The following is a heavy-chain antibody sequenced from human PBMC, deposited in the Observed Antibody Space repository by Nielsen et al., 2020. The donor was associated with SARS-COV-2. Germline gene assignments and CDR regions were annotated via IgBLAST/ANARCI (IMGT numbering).Heavy chain of an antibody. CDR3: ARRGIRDDYYYYGMDV. J-gene: IGHJ6*02. Sequence: GESLKISCAASGFTFSSYAMHWVRQAPGKGLEYVSAISSNGGSTYYANSVKGRFTISRDNSKNTLYLQMNSLRAEDTAVYYCARRGIRDDYYYYGMDVWGQGTTVTVSS. D-gene: IGHD3-3*02. CDR2: ISSNGGST. V-gene: IGHV3-64*01. CDR1: GFTFSSYA.